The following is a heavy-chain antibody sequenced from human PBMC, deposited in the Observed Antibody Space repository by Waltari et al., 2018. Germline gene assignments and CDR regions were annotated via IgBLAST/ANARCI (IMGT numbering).Heavy chain of an antibody. CDR1: GFTFSDDW. V-gene: IGHV3-7*01. CDR3: ARDRGYCGGDCYKNLDS. D-gene: IGHD2-21*01. J-gene: IGHJ4*02. CDR2: IKKDGGEK. Sequence: EVQLVESGGGLVQPGGSLSLSCAAFGFTFSDDWLTWARQAPGKGLEWVANIKKDGGEKYYVDSVKGRFTVSRDNAKNSLYLQMSSLRAEDTAVYYCARDRGYCGGDCYKNLDSWGQGTLVAVSS.